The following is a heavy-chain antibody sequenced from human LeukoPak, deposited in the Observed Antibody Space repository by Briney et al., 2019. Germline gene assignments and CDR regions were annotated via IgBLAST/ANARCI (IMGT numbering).Heavy chain of an antibody. D-gene: IGHD6-19*01. V-gene: IGHV4-4*02. CDR1: GGSISSSNW. J-gene: IGHJ4*02. CDR3: ARWRRGQWLAAFDY. Sequence: SETLSLTCAVSGGSISSSNWWSWVRQPPGKGLEWIGEIYHSGSTNYNPSLKSRVTISVDKSKNQFSLKLSSVTAADTAVYYCARWRRGQWLAAFDYWGQGTLVTVSS. CDR2: IYHSGST.